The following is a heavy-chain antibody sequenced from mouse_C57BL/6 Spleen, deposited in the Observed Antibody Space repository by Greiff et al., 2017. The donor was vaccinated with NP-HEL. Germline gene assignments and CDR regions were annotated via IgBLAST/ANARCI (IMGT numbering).Heavy chain of an antibody. J-gene: IGHJ4*01. Sequence: VQLQQPGAELVKPGASVKLSCKASGYTFTSYWMQWVKQRPGQGLEWIGEIDPSDRYTNYNQKFKGKATLTVDTSSSPAYMQLSSLTSEDSAVYYCARKGAQAAAMDYWGQGTSVTVSS. D-gene: IGHD3-2*02. CDR2: IDPSDRYT. V-gene: IGHV1-50*01. CDR1: GYTFTSYW. CDR3: ARKGAQAAAMDY.